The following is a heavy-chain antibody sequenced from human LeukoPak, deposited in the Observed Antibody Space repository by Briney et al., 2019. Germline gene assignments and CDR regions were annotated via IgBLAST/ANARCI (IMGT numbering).Heavy chain of an antibody. D-gene: IGHD1-26*01. CDR3: AKGIMGGPYYYYMDV. CDR2: IRYDGSNK. CDR1: GFTFSSYG. J-gene: IGHJ6*03. Sequence: PGGSLRLSCAASGFTFSSYGMHWVRQAPGKGLEWVAFIRYDGSNKYYADFVKGRFTVSRDNSRNTLYLQMNSLRTEDTAVYYCAKGIMGGPYYYYMDVWGKGTTVTVSS. V-gene: IGHV3-30*02.